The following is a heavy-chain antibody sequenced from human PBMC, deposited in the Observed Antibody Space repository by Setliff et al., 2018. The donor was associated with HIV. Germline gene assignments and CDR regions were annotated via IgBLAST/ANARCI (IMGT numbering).Heavy chain of an antibody. V-gene: IGHV4-61*10. J-gene: IGHJ3*02. CDR3: ARWGASGGRPDWHAFDM. CDR2: IGYNGDT. D-gene: IGHD2-15*01. Sequence: SETLSLTCTVSGGSISSGSHFWGWIRQPAGKGLEWIGYIGYNGDTSYNPSLNSRVTLSVDRSKNQFSLKLSSVSAADTAVYFCARWGASGGRPDWHAFDMWGQGTTVTVSS. CDR1: GGSISSGSHF.